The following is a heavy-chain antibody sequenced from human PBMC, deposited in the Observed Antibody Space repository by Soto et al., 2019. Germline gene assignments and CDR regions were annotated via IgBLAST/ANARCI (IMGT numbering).Heavy chain of an antibody. CDR1: GFTFSSYG. D-gene: IGHD6-13*01. J-gene: IGHJ4*02. Sequence: QVQLVESGGGVVQPGRSLRLSSAASGFTFSSYGMHWVRQAPGKGLEWVAVIWYDGSNKYYADSVKGRFTISRDNSKNTLYLQMNSLRAEDTAVYYCARNNRPGYSSSSPFDYWGQGTLVTVSS. V-gene: IGHV3-33*01. CDR2: IWYDGSNK. CDR3: ARNNRPGYSSSSPFDY.